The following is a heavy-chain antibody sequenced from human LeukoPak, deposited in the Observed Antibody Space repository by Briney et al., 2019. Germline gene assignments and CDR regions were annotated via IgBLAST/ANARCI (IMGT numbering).Heavy chain of an antibody. CDR2: INPNSGAT. J-gene: IGHJ5*02. CDR1: EYTFTDYY. CDR3: AKAGRSAVRQQLLRGWFDP. D-gene: IGHD6-13*01. Sequence: ASVKVSCKASEYTFTDYYIHWVRQAPGQGLEWMGWINPNSGATKYAQKFQGRVTLTRDTSISTAYMDLKRLRSDDTAVYYCAKAGRSAVRQQLLRGWFDPWGQGTLVTVSS. V-gene: IGHV1-2*02.